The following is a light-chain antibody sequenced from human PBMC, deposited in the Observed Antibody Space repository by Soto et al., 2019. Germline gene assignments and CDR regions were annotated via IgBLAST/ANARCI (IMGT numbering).Light chain of an antibody. V-gene: IGKV1-27*01. CDR3: QKFSAVPT. CDR1: QAIYNY. J-gene: IGKJ4*01. Sequence: DIQMTQSPSSLSASVGVRVTITCRASQAIYNYLAWYQQKPGKVPTRLISAASTLQSGVPSRFSGSGSGTYFTLTISSLQPEDVATYYCQKFSAVPTFGGGTKVEI. CDR2: AAS.